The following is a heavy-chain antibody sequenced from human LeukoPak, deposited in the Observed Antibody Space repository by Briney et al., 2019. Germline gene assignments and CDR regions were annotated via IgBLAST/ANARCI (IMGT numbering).Heavy chain of an antibody. CDR1: GFTFSSYA. D-gene: IGHD6-13*01. J-gene: IGHJ4*02. CDR2: FSASTST. V-gene: IGHV3-23*01. CDR3: AKGGSSSWDYFDY. Sequence: GGSLRLSCAASGFTFSSYAMAWVRQAPGKGLEWVSAFSASTSTYYADSVKGRFTISRDNSKNTLYLQMNSLRAEDTAVYYCAKGGSSSWDYFDYWGPGTLVTVSS.